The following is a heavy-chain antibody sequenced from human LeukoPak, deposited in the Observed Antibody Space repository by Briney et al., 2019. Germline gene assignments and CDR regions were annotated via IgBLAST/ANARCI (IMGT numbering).Heavy chain of an antibody. J-gene: IGHJ4*02. Sequence: SVKVSCKASGGTFSSYAISWVRQAPGQGLEWMGRIIPILGIANYAQKLQDRVTITADESTSTAYTELSSLRSEDTAVYYCARGRRAARGKYYFDYWGQGTLVTVSS. CDR2: IIPILGIA. CDR1: GGTFSSYA. V-gene: IGHV1-69*04. D-gene: IGHD6-6*01. CDR3: ARGRRAARGKYYFDY.